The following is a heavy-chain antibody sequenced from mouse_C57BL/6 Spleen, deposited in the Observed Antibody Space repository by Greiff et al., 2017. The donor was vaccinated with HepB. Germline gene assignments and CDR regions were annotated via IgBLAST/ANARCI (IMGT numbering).Heavy chain of an antibody. J-gene: IGHJ4*01. CDR3: AENPHPAEAMDY. Sequence: VQLQQSGAELVKPGASVKLSCKASGYTFTSYWMHWVKQRPGRGLEWIGRIDPNSGGTKYNEKFKSKATLTVDKPSSTAYMQFSSLTSEDSAVYYGAENPHPAEAMDYWGQGTSVTVSS. V-gene: IGHV1-72*01. CDR1: GYTFTSYW. CDR2: IDPNSGGT.